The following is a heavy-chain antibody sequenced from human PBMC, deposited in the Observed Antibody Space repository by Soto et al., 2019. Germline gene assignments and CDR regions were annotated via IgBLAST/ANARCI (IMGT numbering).Heavy chain of an antibody. J-gene: IGHJ4*02. D-gene: IGHD2-15*01. V-gene: IGHV3-9*01. CDR3: ASGYCSGGSCRYSRNLEY. Sequence: CADSVKGRFTISRDNAKNSLYLQMNSLRAEDTALYYCASGYCSGGSCRYSRNLEYWGQGTLVTVSS.